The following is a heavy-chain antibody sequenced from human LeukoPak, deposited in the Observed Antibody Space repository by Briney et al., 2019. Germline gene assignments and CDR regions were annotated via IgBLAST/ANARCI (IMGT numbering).Heavy chain of an antibody. V-gene: IGHV1-69-2*01. CDR2: VDPEDGET. Sequence: ASVKVSCKVSGYTFTDYYMHWVQQAPGKGLEWMGLVDPEDGETIYAEKFQGRVTITADTSTDTAYMGLSSLRSEDTAVYYCATGARRVVVPAAILRMDVWGKGTTVTVSS. J-gene: IGHJ6*04. D-gene: IGHD2-2*01. CDR1: GYTFTDYY. CDR3: ATGARRVVVPAAILRMDV.